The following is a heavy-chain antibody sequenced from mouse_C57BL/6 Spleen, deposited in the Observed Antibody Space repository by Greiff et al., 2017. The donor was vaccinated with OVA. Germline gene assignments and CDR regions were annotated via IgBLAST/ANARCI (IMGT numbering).Heavy chain of an antibody. CDR2: ISSGSSTI. CDR1: GFTFSDYG. CDR3: ARAGSRDWYFDV. D-gene: IGHD1-1*01. V-gene: IGHV5-17*01. Sequence: EVKLMESGGGLVKPGGSLKLSCAASGFTFSDYGMHWVRQAPEKGLEWVAYISSGSSTIYYADTVKGRFTISRDNAKNTLFLQMTSLRSEDTAMYYCARAGSRDWYFDVWGTGTTVTVSS. J-gene: IGHJ1*03.